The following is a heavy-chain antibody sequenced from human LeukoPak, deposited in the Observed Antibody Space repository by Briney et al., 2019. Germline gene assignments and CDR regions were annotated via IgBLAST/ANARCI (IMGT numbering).Heavy chain of an antibody. V-gene: IGHV1-2*02. D-gene: IGHD3-10*01. CDR2: INPNSGGT. CDR1: GYTFTGYY. J-gene: IGHJ4*02. CDR3: ARVPKGPGSGIL. Sequence: ASVKVSCKASGYTFTGYYMHWVRQAPGQGLEWMGWINPNSGGTSYAQKFQGRVTMTRDTSISTAYMELSRLRSDDTAVYYCARVPKGPGSGILWGQGTLVTVSS.